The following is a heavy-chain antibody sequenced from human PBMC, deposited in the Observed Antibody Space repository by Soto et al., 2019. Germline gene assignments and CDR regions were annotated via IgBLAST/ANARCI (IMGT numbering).Heavy chain of an antibody. Sequence: EVQLVESGGGLVQPGGSLRLSCAASGFTFSSYSMNWVRQAPGKGLEWVSYISSSSSTIYYADSVKGRFTISRDNAKNSLYLQMNSLRAADTAVYYCARERVYEYSSSPDAFDMWGQGTMVTVSS. D-gene: IGHD6-6*01. J-gene: IGHJ3*02. CDR3: ARERVYEYSSSPDAFDM. CDR1: GFTFSSYS. V-gene: IGHV3-48*01. CDR2: ISSSSSTI.